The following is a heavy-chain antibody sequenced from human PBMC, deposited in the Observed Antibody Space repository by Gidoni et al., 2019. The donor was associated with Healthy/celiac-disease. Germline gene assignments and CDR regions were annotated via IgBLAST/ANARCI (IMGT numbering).Heavy chain of an antibody. V-gene: IGHV4-39*01. D-gene: IGHD3-22*01. Sequence: QLQLQESGPGLVKPSETLSLTCTVSGGSISSSSYYWGWIRQPPGKGLEWIGSIYYSGSTYYNPSLKCRVTISVDTSKNQFSLKLSSVTAADTAVYYCARLVRDYYDSSGYYGGKGSVYWGQGTLVTVSS. CDR3: ARLVRDYYDSSGYYGGKGSVY. CDR2: IYYSGST. J-gene: IGHJ4*02. CDR1: GGSISSSSYY.